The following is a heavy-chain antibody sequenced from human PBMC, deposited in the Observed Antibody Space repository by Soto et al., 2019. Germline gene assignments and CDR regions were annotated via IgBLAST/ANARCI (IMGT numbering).Heavy chain of an antibody. D-gene: IGHD4-17*01. J-gene: IGHJ5*02. Sequence: SETLSLTCAVSGGSISSGGYSWSWIRQHPGKGLEWIGYIYYSGSTYYNPSLKSRVTISVDTSKNQFSLKLSSVTAADTAVYYCARALTTVTLFDPWGQGTLVTVSS. CDR3: ARALTTVTLFDP. V-gene: IGHV4-31*11. CDR2: IYYSGST. CDR1: GGSISSGGYS.